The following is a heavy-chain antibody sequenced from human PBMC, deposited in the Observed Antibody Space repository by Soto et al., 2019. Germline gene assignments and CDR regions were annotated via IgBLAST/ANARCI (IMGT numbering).Heavy chain of an antibody. V-gene: IGHV3-23*01. CDR3: AKDRIITFIVLHQALAS. D-gene: IGHD3-22*01. CDR2: ISGSGDLT. CDR1: GFTSSNYA. J-gene: IGHJ6*02. Sequence: GGSLRLSCAASGFTSSNYAMSWVRQAPWRGLEWVSGISGSGDLTYYADSVKGRFTISRDNSENMVYLQMNSLRAEDTAVYYCAKDRIITFIVLHQALASWGQGTTVLVSS.